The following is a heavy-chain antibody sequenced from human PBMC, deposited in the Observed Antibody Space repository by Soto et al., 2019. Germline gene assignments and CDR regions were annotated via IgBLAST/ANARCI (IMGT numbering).Heavy chain of an antibody. CDR1: GYTFTKYY. CDR2: ITPNSGAT. V-gene: IGHV1-2*02. D-gene: IGHD3-22*01. J-gene: IGHJ4*02. CDR3: ASLDSSGYYYPDY. Sequence: QVQLVQSGAEVKKPGASVKVSCRTSGYTFTKYYMHWVRQAPGQGLEWMGWITPNSGATNYAQRFQGRVAMTTDTSTSVAYMELSRLRSDDTAVYYCASLDSSGYYYPDYWGQGTLVTVSS.